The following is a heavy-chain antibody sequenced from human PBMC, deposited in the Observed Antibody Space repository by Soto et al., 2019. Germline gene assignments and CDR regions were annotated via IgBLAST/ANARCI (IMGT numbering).Heavy chain of an antibody. V-gene: IGHV3-30*18. CDR2: ISYDGSNK. CDR1: GFTFSSYG. J-gene: IGHJ4*02. Sequence: PGGSLRLSCAASGFTFSSYGMHWVRQAPGKGLEWVAVISYDGSNKYYADSVKGRFTISRDNSKNTLYLQMNSLRAEDTAVYYCAKDGEAYCGGDCYSYYFDYWGQGTLVTVSS. D-gene: IGHD2-21*02. CDR3: AKDGEAYCGGDCYSYYFDY.